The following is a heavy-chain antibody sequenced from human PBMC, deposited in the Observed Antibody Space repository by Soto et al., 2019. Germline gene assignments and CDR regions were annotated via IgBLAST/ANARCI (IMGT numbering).Heavy chain of an antibody. Sequence: QVQLQESGPGLVKPSGTLSLTCAVSSGSISSSNWWSWVRQPPGKGLEWIGDIYHSGSTNYNPSLKSPVTISVDKSKNQFSLKLSSVTAADTAVYYCASLIAATSYWGQGTLVTVSS. CDR1: SGSISSSNW. CDR2: IYHSGST. J-gene: IGHJ4*02. CDR3: ASLIAATSY. V-gene: IGHV4-4*02. D-gene: IGHD6-13*01.